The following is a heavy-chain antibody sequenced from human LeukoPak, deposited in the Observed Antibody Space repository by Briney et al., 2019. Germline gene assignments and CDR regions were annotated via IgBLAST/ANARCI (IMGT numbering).Heavy chain of an antibody. D-gene: IGHD6-19*01. CDR3: ARVGSGWYDFDY. CDR2: IYSGSSST. V-gene: IGHV3-53*04. J-gene: IGHJ4*02. Sequence: GGSLRLSCAASGFTFSSYWMRWVRQAPGKGLEWVSVIYSGSSSTYYTDSVKGRFTISRHNSKNTLYLQMNSLRAEDTAVYYCARVGSGWYDFDYWGQGTLVTVSS. CDR1: GFTFSSYW.